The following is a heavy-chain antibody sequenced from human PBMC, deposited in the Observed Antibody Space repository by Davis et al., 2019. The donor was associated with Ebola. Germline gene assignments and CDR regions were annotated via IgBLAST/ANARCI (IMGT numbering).Heavy chain of an antibody. V-gene: IGHV4-34*01. CDR1: GGSFSGYY. CDR3: ARAGDYYDSSGYPIDY. D-gene: IGHD3-22*01. Sequence: PSETLSLTCAVYGGSFSGYYWSWIRQPPGKGLEWIGEINHSGSTNYNPSLKSRVTISVDTSKNQFSLKLSSVTAADTAVYYCARAGDYYDSSGYPIDYWGQGTLVTVSS. CDR2: INHSGST. J-gene: IGHJ4*02.